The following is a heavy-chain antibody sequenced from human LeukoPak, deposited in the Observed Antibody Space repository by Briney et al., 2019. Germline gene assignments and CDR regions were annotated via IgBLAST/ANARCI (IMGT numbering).Heavy chain of an antibody. CDR3: AREFRGYYYDSSGTIDY. V-gene: IGHV4-39*02. J-gene: IGHJ4*02. D-gene: IGHD3-22*01. CDR2: IYYSGST. CDR1: GGSISSSSYY. Sequence: SETLSLTCTVSGGSISSSSYYWGWIRQPPGKGLEWIGRIYYSGSTYYNPSLKSRVTISVDTSKNQFSLKLSSVTAADTAVYYCAREFRGYYYDSSGTIDYWGQGTLVTVSS.